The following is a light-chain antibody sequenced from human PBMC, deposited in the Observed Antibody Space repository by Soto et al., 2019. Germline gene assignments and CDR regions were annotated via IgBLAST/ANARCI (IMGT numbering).Light chain of an antibody. J-gene: IGLJ1*01. CDR2: EVS. V-gene: IGLV2-8*01. Sequence: SALPHPGNSCVYPGQSVALSCTRTSSDVGAYDFVSWYQQYPGKAPKLMIYEVSKRPSGVPDRFSGSKSGNTASLTVSGLQAEDEDDYYCCSHAGSFKVVLGTGTKVTVL. CDR3: CSHAGSFKVV. CDR1: SSDVGAYDF.